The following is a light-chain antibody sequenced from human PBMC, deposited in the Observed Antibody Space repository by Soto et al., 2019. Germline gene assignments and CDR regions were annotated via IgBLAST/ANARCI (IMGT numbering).Light chain of an antibody. Sequence: EIVFTLSPATLSLSPGERASLSCRASQSVSSYLAWYQQKPGQAPSLLIYGASTRATGIPARFSGSGSGTEFTLTISSLQSEDFAVYYCQQYTSSLKTFGQGTRLEI. CDR2: GAS. J-gene: IGKJ5*01. CDR1: QSVSSY. V-gene: IGKV3-15*01. CDR3: QQYTSSLKT.